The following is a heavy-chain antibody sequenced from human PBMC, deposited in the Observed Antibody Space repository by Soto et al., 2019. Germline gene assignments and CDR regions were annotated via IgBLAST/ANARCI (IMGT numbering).Heavy chain of an antibody. CDR2: ISYDGSNK. Sequence: QVQLVESGGGVVQPGRSLRLSCAASGFTFSSYGMNWVRQAPGKGLEWVAVISYDGSNKYYADSVKGRFTISRDNSKNTLSLQMNSLRAEDTAVYYDAKAHSSSYGCFDPLGQGTLVTVSS. D-gene: IGHD6-6*01. CDR1: GFTFSSYG. J-gene: IGHJ5*02. V-gene: IGHV3-30*18. CDR3: AKAHSSSYGCFDP.